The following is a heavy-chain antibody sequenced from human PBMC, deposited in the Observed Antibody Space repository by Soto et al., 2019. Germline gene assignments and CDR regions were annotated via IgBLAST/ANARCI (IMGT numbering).Heavy chain of an antibody. J-gene: IGHJ6*02. CDR1: GGSLSSGHYY. V-gene: IGHV4-30-4*01. D-gene: IGHD6-19*01. CDR3: ARAGATTSAGYYYYGLDV. CDR2: FYYSGST. Sequence: QVQLQESGPGLVKPSQTLSLTCSLSGGSLSSGHYYWTWIRQPPGKGLEWIGYFYYSGSTYYNPSLKSQLTISKDRTKNQFSLNLTSVTAADTAVYYCARAGATTSAGYYYYGLDVWGQGTTVTVSS.